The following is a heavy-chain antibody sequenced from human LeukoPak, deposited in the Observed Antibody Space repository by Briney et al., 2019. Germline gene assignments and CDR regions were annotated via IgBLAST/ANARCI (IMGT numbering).Heavy chain of an antibody. CDR2: ISGSGGST. CDR3: AKGTGYSGYEAWGY. CDR1: GFTFSSYA. V-gene: IGHV3-23*01. D-gene: IGHD5-12*01. J-gene: IGHJ4*02. Sequence: GGSLRLSCAASGFTFSSYAMSWVRQAPGKGLEWVSAISGSGGSTYYADSVKGRFTISRDNSKNTLYLQMNSLRAEDTAVYYCAKGTGYSGYEAWGYWGQGTLVTVSS.